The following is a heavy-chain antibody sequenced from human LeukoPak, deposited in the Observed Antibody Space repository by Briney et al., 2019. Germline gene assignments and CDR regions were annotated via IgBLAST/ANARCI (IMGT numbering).Heavy chain of an antibody. J-gene: IGHJ4*02. D-gene: IGHD3-22*01. CDR3: ASGNYYDSSGYYYSDY. CDR1: GYTFTGYY. CDR2: INPNSGGT. V-gene: IGHV1-2*02. Sequence: ASVKVSCKASGYTFTGYYMHWVRQAPGQGLEGMGWINPNSGGTNYAQKFQGRVTMTRDTSISTAYMELSRLRSDDTAVYYCASGNYYDSSGYYYSDYWGQGTLVTVSS.